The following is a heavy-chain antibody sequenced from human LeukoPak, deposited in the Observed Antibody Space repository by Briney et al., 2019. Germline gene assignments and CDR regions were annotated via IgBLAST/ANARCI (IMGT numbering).Heavy chain of an antibody. CDR3: ARDMAAADLFDY. CDR1: GFTFSSYS. D-gene: IGHD6-13*01. V-gene: IGHV3-21*05. CDR2: ISSSSYI. Sequence: GGSLRLSCAASGFTFSSYSMNWVRQAPGKGLEWVSYISSSSYIYYADSVKGRFTISRDNAKNSLYLQMNSLRAEDTAVYYCARDMAAADLFDYWGQGTLVTVSS. J-gene: IGHJ4*02.